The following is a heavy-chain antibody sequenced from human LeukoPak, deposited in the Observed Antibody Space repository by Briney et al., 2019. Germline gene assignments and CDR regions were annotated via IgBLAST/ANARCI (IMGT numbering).Heavy chain of an antibody. CDR3: ARAPLSNLYDESGYYHPFDY. Sequence: SETLSLTCTVSGGSISDYYWTWIRQPPGKGLEWIGFMYYSGRPNYNSSLQSRVTISLDPSKNQFSLKVSSVTAADTAVYYCARAPLSNLYDESGYYHPFDYWGQGTLVTVSS. CDR2: MYYSGRP. D-gene: IGHD3-22*01. J-gene: IGHJ4*02. CDR1: GGSISDYY. V-gene: IGHV4-59*01.